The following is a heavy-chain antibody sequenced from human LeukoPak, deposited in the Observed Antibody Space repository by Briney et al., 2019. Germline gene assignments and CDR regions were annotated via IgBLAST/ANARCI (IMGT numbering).Heavy chain of an antibody. CDR1: GYTFTSYA. D-gene: IGHD3-10*01. CDR2: INAGNGNT. V-gene: IGHV1-3*01. J-gene: IGHJ4*02. CDR3: ATSGSGIYYFDY. Sequence: EASVKVSCKASGYTFTSYAMHWVRQAPGQRLEWMGWINAGNGNTKYSQKFQGRVTITRDTSASTAYMELSSLRSEDTAVYHCATSGSGIYYFDYWGQGTLVTVSS.